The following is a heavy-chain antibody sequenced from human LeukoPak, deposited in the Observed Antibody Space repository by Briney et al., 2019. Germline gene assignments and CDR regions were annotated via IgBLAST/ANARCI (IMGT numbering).Heavy chain of an antibody. D-gene: IGHD3-22*01. CDR1: GGSFSGYY. V-gene: IGHV4-34*01. CDR3: ARRDSSGAIDY. J-gene: IGHJ4*02. Sequence: SETLSLTCAVYGGSFSGYYWSWIRQPPGKGLEWIGEINHSGSTNYNPSLKSRVTISVDTSKNQFSLKLSSVTAADTAVYYCARRDSSGAIDYWGQGTLVTVPS. CDR2: INHSGST.